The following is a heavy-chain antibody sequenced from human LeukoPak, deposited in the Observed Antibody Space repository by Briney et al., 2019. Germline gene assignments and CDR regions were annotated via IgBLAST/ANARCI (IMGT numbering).Heavy chain of an antibody. D-gene: IGHD6-13*01. CDR3: ARTYSSSFWFDP. Sequence: SETLSLTCPVSGGSISSSSYYWGWIRQPPGKGLEWIGSIYYSGSTYYNPSLKSRVTISVDTSKNQFSLKLSSVTAADTAVYYRARTYSSSFWFDPWGQGTLVTVSS. J-gene: IGHJ5*02. CDR2: IYYSGST. CDR1: GGSISSSSYY. V-gene: IGHV4-39*07.